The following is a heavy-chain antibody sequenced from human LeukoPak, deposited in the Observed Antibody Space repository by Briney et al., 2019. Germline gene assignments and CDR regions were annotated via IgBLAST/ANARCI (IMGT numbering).Heavy chain of an antibody. CDR1: GSTFSSYA. CDR3: AKDQAVAGPGSDY. CDR2: ISGSGGST. D-gene: IGHD6-19*01. J-gene: IGHJ4*02. Sequence: AGGSLRLSCAASGSTFSSYAMSWVRQAPGKGLEWVSAISGSGGSTYYADSVKGRFTISRDNSKNTLYLQMSSLRAEDTAVYYCAKDQAVAGPGSDYWGQGTLVTVSS. V-gene: IGHV3-23*01.